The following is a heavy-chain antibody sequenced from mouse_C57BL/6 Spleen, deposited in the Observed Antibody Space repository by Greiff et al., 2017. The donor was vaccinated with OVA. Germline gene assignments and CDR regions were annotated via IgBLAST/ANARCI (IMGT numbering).Heavy chain of an antibody. D-gene: IGHD1-1*01. CDR3: ARTGSSSYWYFDV. V-gene: IGHV1-52*01. CDR1: GYTFTSYW. Sequence: QVQLQQPGAELVRPGSSVKLSCKASGYTFTSYWMHWVKQRPIQGLEWIGNIDPSDSETHYNQKFKDKATLTVDKSSSTAYMQLSSLTYEDSAVYYCARTGSSSYWYFDVWGTGTTVTVSS. CDR2: IDPSDSET. J-gene: IGHJ1*03.